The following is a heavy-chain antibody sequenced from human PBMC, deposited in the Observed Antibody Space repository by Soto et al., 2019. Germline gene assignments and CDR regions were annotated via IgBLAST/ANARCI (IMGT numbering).Heavy chain of an antibody. J-gene: IGHJ4*02. Sequence: PGESLKISCKGSGYTFSSIWIGWVRQTPGKGLEWMGIIHPANSETKYSPSFQGQVTISVDKSISTAYLHWSSLKASDTAVYYCARQGENAFPYYFASWGQGTLVTV. CDR2: IHPANSET. V-gene: IGHV5-51*01. CDR1: GYTFSSIW. CDR3: ARQGENAFPYYFAS. D-gene: IGHD2-21*01.